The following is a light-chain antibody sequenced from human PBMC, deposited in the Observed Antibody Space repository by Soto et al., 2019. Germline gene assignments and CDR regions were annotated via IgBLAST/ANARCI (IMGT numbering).Light chain of an antibody. J-gene: IGKJ1*01. CDR2: TAS. CDR1: QGINSD. V-gene: IGKV1-17*01. Sequence: DIQMTQSPSSLSASVGDSVTITCRASQGINSDLGWYQQKPENAPKRLIHTASTLQTGVPPRFSGSGSGTEFTLTISSLQPEDSATYYCLQHNSFPRTFGQGTKVEVK. CDR3: LQHNSFPRT.